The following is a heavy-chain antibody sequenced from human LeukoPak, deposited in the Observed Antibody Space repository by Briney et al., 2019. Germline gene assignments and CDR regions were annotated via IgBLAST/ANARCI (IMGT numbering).Heavy chain of an antibody. CDR2: IRSKANNYAT. D-gene: IGHD1-26*01. V-gene: IGHV3-73*01. Sequence: PGGSLRLSCAASGFIFSGSAIHWVRQASGKGLEWVGRIRSKANNYATAYAASVKGRFTISRDDSKKTAYLQMNSLKTEDTAVYYCTRRNSERYSGNDYWGQGTLVTVSS. CDR1: GFIFSGSA. CDR3: TRRNSERYSGNDY. J-gene: IGHJ4*02.